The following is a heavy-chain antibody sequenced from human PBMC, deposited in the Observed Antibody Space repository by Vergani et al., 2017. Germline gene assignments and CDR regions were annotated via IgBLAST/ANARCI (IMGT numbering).Heavy chain of an antibody. Sequence: QVQLQQWGAGLLKPSETLSLTCAVYGGSFSGYYWSWIRQPPGKGLEWIGEINHSGSTNYNPSLKSRVTISVDTSKSSFSLRLSSVTTADTAMYYCARDTFHFDSENYDDVFDSWGQGTMVIVSS. V-gene: IGHV4-34*01. CDR3: ARDTFHFDSENYDDVFDS. CDR2: INHSGST. D-gene: IGHD3-16*01. J-gene: IGHJ3*02. CDR1: GGSFSGYY.